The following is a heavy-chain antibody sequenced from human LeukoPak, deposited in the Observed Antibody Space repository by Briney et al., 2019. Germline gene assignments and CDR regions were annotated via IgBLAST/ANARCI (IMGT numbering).Heavy chain of an antibody. CDR3: PGMDGTGYDILTGYYGWGVYYFDY. Sequence: GASVKVSCKASGYTFTGYYIHWVRQARGQGLEWRGWINPNSGGTNYAQKFQGRVTITRDTSNSTAYMEVNARISYDTAVYYCPGMDGTGYDILTGYYGWGVYYFDYWGQGTLVTVSS. CDR2: INPNSGGT. J-gene: IGHJ4*02. CDR1: GYTFTGYY. D-gene: IGHD3-9*01. V-gene: IGHV1-2*02.